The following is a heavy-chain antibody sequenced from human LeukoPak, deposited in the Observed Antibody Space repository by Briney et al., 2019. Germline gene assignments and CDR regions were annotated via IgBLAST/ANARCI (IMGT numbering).Heavy chain of an antibody. CDR2: FDPEDGET. Sequence: GASVKVSCKFSGYTLTELSMHWVRQAPGKGREGMGGFDPEDGETIYAQKFQGRVTMTEDTSTDTAYIELSSLRSEDTAVYYCATSSQLSSLAPRFDYWGQGNLVTVSP. J-gene: IGHJ4*02. CDR1: GYTLTELS. V-gene: IGHV1-24*01. CDR3: ATSSQLSSLAPRFDY. D-gene: IGHD6-13*01.